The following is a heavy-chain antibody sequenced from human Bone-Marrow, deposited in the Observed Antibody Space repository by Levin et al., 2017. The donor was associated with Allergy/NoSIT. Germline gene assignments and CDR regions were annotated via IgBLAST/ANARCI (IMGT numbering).Heavy chain of an antibody. Sequence: GGSLRLSCAASGLAFNTYSMHWVRQAPGKGLEWVAVISFDGTNKYYADSVRGRFTVSRDNSHNTLSLQMNSLRAEDTAMYYCTRAVANSGYFPFFDVWGPGTLVTVSS. D-gene: IGHD3-22*01. CDR1: GLAFNTYS. V-gene: IGHV3-30-3*01. CDR2: ISFDGTNK. J-gene: IGHJ4*02. CDR3: TRAVANSGYFPFFDV.